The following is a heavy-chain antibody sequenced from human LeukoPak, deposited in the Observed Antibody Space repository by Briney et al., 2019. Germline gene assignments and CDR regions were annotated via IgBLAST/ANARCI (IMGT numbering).Heavy chain of an antibody. Sequence: GGSLRLPCAASGFTFSSHDMHWVRQAPGKGLEWVAAISYDGSKQLYADSVKGRFTISRDNSKNTLNLQMNSLRDEDTAVYYCAKDGARYLLTYYFEYWGQGTLVTVSS. J-gene: IGHJ4*02. D-gene: IGHD1-14*01. CDR3: AKDGARYLLTYYFEY. V-gene: IGHV3-30*18. CDR2: ISYDGSKQ. CDR1: GFTFSSHD.